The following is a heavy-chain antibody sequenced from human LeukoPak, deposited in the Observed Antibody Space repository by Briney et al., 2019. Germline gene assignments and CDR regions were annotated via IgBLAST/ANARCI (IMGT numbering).Heavy chain of an antibody. CDR3: ARDVQRYDSSGYGY. D-gene: IGHD3-22*01. CDR1: GFPFSDYY. Sequence: GGSLRLSCAASGFPFSDYYMSWIRQAPGKGLEGGSYISSSGSTIYYADSVKGRFTISRDNAKNSLYLQMNSLRAEDTAVYYCARDVQRYDSSGYGYWGQGTLVTVSS. CDR2: ISSSGSTI. J-gene: IGHJ4*02. V-gene: IGHV3-11*04.